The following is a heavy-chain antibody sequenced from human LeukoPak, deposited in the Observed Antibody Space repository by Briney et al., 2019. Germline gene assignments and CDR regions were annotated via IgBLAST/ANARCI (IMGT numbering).Heavy chain of an antibody. D-gene: IGHD1-26*01. V-gene: IGHV1-69*13. CDR1: GGTFSNYA. CDR3: ARDSGSYYADVDY. J-gene: IGHJ4*02. CDR2: IIPIFGRA. Sequence: SVKVSCKASGGTFSNYAISWVRQAPGQGLEWMGGIIPIFGRASYAQKFQGRVTITADESTTTAYMELSSLSSEDTAVYYCARDSGSYYADVDYWGQGTLVTVSS.